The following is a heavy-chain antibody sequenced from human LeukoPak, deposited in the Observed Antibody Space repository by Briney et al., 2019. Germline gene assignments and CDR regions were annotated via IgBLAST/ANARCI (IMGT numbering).Heavy chain of an antibody. D-gene: IGHD1-7*01. CDR3: ARETNYYFDY. J-gene: IGHJ4*02. CDR1: GFTFSNYW. CDR2: IKQDGSEK. V-gene: IGHV3-7*01. Sequence: GXSLRXSCAASGFTFSNYWMSWVRQAPGKGLEWVADIKQDGSEKYYVDSVKGRFTISRDNAKNTLYMQMNRLREEDTGVNYCARETNYYFDYWGQGTLVTVSS.